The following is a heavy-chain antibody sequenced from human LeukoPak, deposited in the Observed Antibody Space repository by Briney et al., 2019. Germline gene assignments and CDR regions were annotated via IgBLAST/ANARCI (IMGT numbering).Heavy chain of an antibody. D-gene: IGHD6-19*01. J-gene: IGHJ5*02. CDR1: GFTFNNYA. CDR3: ARASSGSYLTS. CDR2: ISSSGNTI. Sequence: PGGSLRLSCAASGFTFNNYAMSWVRQAPGKGLEWVSYISSSGNTIYYADSVKGRFTISRDNAKNSLYLQMNSLRADDTALYYCARASSGSYLTSWGRGTLVTVSS. V-gene: IGHV3-11*01.